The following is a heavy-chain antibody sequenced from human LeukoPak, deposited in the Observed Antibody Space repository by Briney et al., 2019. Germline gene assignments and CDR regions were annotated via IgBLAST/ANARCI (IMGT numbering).Heavy chain of an antibody. J-gene: IGHJ4*02. Sequence: GGSLRLSCSASGFIFSSYSMNWVRQAPGKGLEWVSSISSSSSYIYYADSVKGRFTISRDNAKNSLYLQMNSLRAEDTAVYYCARDTAAADHDYWGQGTLVTVSS. CDR1: GFIFSSYS. CDR2: ISSSSSYI. V-gene: IGHV3-21*01. D-gene: IGHD6-13*01. CDR3: ARDTAAADHDY.